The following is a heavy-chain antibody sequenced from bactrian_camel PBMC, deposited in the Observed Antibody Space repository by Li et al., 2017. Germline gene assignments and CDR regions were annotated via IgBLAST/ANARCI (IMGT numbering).Heavy chain of an antibody. CDR1: GFTYNGCG. D-gene: IGHD6*01. CDR3: AAVGRYLLPATYSY. CDR2: IDSRDKI. Sequence: HVQLVESGGGSVQPGKSLRLSCTAPGFTYNGCGMDWYRQAPGADRDEVAAIDSRDKIRYGDTVKGRFTISRDSAKNTVYLQMNSLKPEDTAMYYCAAVGRYLLPATYSYWGQGTQVTVS. J-gene: IGHJ4*01. V-gene: IGHV3S53*01.